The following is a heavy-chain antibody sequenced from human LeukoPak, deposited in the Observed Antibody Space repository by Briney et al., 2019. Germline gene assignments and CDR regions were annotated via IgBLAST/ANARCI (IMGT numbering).Heavy chain of an antibody. CDR3: AKGSIFGVVKGLYAFDI. Sequence: GGSLRLSCAASGFTFSTYGMHWVRQAPGKGLEWVSAISGSGGSTYYADSVKGRFTISRDNSKNTLYLQMNSLRAEDTAVYYCAKGSIFGVVKGLYAFDIWGQGTMVTVSS. CDR2: ISGSGGST. V-gene: IGHV3-23*01. D-gene: IGHD3-3*01. J-gene: IGHJ3*02. CDR1: GFTFSTYG.